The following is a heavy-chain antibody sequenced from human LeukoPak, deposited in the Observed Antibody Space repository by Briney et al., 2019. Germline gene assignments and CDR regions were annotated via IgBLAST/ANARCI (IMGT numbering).Heavy chain of an antibody. J-gene: IGHJ4*02. CDR3: ARRSFYDSSGYSRGLDF. CDR2: IYSGGPT. D-gene: IGHD3-22*01. CDR1: GFSVSTSY. V-gene: IGHV3-66*02. Sequence: GGSLRLSCAASGFSVSTSYMTWVRQAPLKGLEWVSVIYSGGPTFYADSVKGRFTISRDSSKNTLYLQMNSLRPEDTAVYYCARRSFYDSSGYSRGLDFWGQGTMVTLCS.